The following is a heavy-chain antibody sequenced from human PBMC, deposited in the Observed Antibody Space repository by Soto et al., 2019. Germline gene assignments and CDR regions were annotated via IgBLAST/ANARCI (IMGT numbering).Heavy chain of an antibody. CDR2: ISGSGGST. CDR1: GFTFSSYA. Sequence: GGSLRLSCAASGFTFSSYAMSWVRQAPGKGLEWVSAISGSGGSTYYADSVKGRFTISRDNSKNTLYLQMNSLRAEDTAVYYCAKDGPLYCSGGSCYHALYTYYFDYWGQGTLVTVSS. V-gene: IGHV3-23*01. J-gene: IGHJ4*02. CDR3: AKDGPLYCSGGSCYHALYTYYFDY. D-gene: IGHD2-15*01.